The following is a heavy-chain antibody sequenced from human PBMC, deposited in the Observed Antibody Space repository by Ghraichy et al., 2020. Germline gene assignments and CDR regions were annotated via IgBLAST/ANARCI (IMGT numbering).Heavy chain of an antibody. CDR2: IYSSGNT. J-gene: IGHJ4*02. V-gene: IGHV3-53*04. CDR3: ASLPRGEY. D-gene: IGHD3-10*01. Sequence: GESLNISCAASGFTVSSNYMSWVRQAPGKGLEWVSVIYSSGNTYYADSVEGRFPISRHNSQNTLFLQMNSLRPEDTAVYYCASLPRGEYWGQGTLVTVSS. CDR1: GFTVSSNY.